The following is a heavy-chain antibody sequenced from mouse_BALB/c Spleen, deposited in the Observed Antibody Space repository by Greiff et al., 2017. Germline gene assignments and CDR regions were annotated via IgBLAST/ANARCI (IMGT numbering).Heavy chain of an antibody. CDR3: NPTAMDY. J-gene: IGHJ4*01. V-gene: IGHV14-4*02. CDR1: GFNIKDYY. CDR2: IDPENGDT. D-gene: IGHD1-1*01. Sequence: EVKLQESGAELVRSGASVKLSCTASGFNIKDYYMHWVKQRPEQGLEWIGWIDPENGDTEYAPKFQGKATMTADTSSNTAYLQLSSLTSEDTAVYYCNPTAMDYWGQGTSVTVSS.